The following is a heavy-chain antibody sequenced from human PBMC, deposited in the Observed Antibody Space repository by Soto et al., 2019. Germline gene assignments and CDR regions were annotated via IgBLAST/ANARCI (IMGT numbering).Heavy chain of an antibody. Sequence: SETLSLTCTVSGGSVSSGSYYWSWIRQPPGKGLEWIGYIYYSGSTNYNPSLKSRVTISVDTSKNQFSLKLSSVTAADTAVYYCARETRGSGWPGHFDYWGQGTLVTVSS. CDR3: ARETRGSGWPGHFDY. CDR2: IYYSGST. D-gene: IGHD6-19*01. CDR1: GGSVSSGSYY. J-gene: IGHJ4*02. V-gene: IGHV4-61*01.